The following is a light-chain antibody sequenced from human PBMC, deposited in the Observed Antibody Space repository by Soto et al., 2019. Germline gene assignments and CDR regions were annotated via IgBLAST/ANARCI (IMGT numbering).Light chain of an antibody. V-gene: IGKV3-15*01. CDR1: QNINNN. CDR3: QQRSNWPLT. J-gene: IGKJ4*01. Sequence: EIVMTQSPATLSVSPGERATLFCRASQNINNNLAWYQQKPGQAPRLLIYGAYTRATGIPATFSGSGSGTEFTLTISSLQSEDFAVYYCQQRSNWPLTFGGGTKVDIK. CDR2: GAY.